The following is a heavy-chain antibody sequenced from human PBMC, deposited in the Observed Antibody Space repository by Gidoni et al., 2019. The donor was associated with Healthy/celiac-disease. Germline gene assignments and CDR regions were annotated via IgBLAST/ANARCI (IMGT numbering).Heavy chain of an antibody. CDR3: AKERTTVITRDYYYGMDV. Sequence: EVQLLESGGGLVQPGGSLRLSCAASGFTFSSYAMSWVRQAPGKGLEWVSAISGSGGSTYYADSVKGRFTISRDNSKNTLYLQMNSLRAEDTAVYYCAKERTTVITRDYYYGMDVWGQGTTVTVSS. CDR1: GFTFSSYA. V-gene: IGHV3-23*01. J-gene: IGHJ6*02. CDR2: ISGSGGST. D-gene: IGHD4-4*01.